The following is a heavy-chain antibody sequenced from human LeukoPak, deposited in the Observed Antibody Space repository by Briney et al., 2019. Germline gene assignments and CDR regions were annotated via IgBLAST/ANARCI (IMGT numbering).Heavy chain of an antibody. Sequence: GASVKVSCKVSGYTLTELSMHWVRQAPGKGLEWMGGFDPEDGETIYAQKFQGRVTMTEDTSTDTAYMELSSLRSEDTAVYYCARDHVTNSERKEGDPAGLGYWGQGTLVTVSS. D-gene: IGHD2-8*01. V-gene: IGHV1-24*01. CDR1: GYTLTELS. CDR3: ARDHVTNSERKEGDPAGLGY. J-gene: IGHJ4*02. CDR2: FDPEDGET.